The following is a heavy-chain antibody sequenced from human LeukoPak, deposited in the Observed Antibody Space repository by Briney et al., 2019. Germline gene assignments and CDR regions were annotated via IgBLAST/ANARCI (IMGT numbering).Heavy chain of an antibody. V-gene: IGHV3-11*01. Sequence: PGRSLRPSRAASGFTFSDNYMSWIRQAPGKGLEWVSYISSSGSTIYYAASVKGPFTISRYNAKSSLYLQMNSLGAEDTAVYYCARGPVVPAACFDYWGQGTLVTVSS. CDR1: GFTFSDNY. D-gene: IGHD2-2*01. CDR2: ISSSGSTI. CDR3: ARGPVVPAACFDY. J-gene: IGHJ4*02.